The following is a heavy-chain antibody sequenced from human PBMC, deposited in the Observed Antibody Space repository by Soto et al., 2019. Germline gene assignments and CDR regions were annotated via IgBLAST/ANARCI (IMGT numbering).Heavy chain of an antibody. J-gene: IGHJ5*02. D-gene: IGHD6-13*01. CDR1: GGTFSSYA. CDR3: ASSRAAAENNWFDP. Sequence: GASVKVSCKVSGGTFSSYAISWVRQAPGQGLEWMGGIIPIFGTANYAQKFQGRVTITADESTSTAYMELSSLRSEDTAVYYCASSRAAAENNWFDPWGQGTLVTVSA. V-gene: IGHV1-69*13. CDR2: IIPIFGTA.